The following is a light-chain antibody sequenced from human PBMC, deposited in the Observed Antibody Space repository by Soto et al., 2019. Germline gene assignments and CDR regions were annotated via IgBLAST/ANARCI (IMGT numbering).Light chain of an antibody. J-gene: IGLJ3*02. Sequence: QSVLTHPPSVSGAPGQRVTISCTGISSNIGAGYDVHWYQQLPGTAPKLLIYGNSNRPSGVPDRFSGSKSGTSASLAITGLQAEDEADYYCQYYDSSLSGSVFGGGTKLTVL. V-gene: IGLV1-40*01. CDR2: GNS. CDR3: QYYDSSLSGSV. CDR1: SSNIGAGYD.